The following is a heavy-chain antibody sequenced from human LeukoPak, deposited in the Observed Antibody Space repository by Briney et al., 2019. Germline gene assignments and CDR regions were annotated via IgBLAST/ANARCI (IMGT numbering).Heavy chain of an antibody. CDR2: ISGSGGST. CDR1: GFTFSSYA. J-gene: IGHJ4*02. Sequence: PGWSLRLSCAASGFTFSSYAMSWVRQAPGKGLEWVSAISGSGGSTYYADSVKGRFTISRDNSKNTLYLQMNSLRAEDTAVYYCAKGYKSSTSCYSDYWGQGTLVTVSS. V-gene: IGHV3-23*01. D-gene: IGHD2-2*01. CDR3: AKGYKSSTSCYSDY.